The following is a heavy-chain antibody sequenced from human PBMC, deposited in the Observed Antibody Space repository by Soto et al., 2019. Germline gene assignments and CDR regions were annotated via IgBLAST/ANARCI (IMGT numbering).Heavy chain of an antibody. CDR3: AKAYNNYVPYSDH. D-gene: IGHD4-4*01. Sequence: GVSLRLSCAASGFTFSTYAMNWVRQAPGQGLEWVSTISASGGSTYYADSVKGRFTISRDNSKNTLYLQMNSLRAEDTAVYYCAKAYNNYVPYSDHWCPGTLVTVSS. V-gene: IGHV3-23*01. CDR2: ISASGGST. J-gene: IGHJ4*02. CDR1: GFTFSTYA.